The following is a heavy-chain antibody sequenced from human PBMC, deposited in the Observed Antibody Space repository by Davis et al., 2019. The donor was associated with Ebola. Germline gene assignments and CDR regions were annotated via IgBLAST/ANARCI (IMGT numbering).Heavy chain of an antibody. CDR1: GYSFTRYW. Sequence: KVSCKGSGYSFTRYWIGWVRQRPGKGLEWMGAIFPGGSESRYSPSLQGQVTISADESITTAYLQWSSLRASDTAMYYCARPGDDMAMGGWGQGTLVTVSS. V-gene: IGHV5-51*01. CDR3: ARPGDDMAMGG. CDR2: IFPGGSES. J-gene: IGHJ4*02. D-gene: IGHD3-10*01.